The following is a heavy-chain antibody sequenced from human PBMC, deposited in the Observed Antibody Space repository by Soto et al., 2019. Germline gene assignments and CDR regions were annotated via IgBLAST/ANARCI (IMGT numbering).Heavy chain of an antibody. J-gene: IGHJ4*02. CDR1: GYTFTSYD. D-gene: IGHD4-17*01. CDR3: ARVDDYGDFYYFDY. CDR2: RNPNSGNT. Sequence: GASVKVSCKSSGYTFTSYDINWVRQATGQGLEWMGWRNPNSGNTGYAQKFQGRVTMTRNTSISTAYMELSSLRSEDTAVYYCARVDDYGDFYYFDYWGQGTLVTVSS. V-gene: IGHV1-8*01.